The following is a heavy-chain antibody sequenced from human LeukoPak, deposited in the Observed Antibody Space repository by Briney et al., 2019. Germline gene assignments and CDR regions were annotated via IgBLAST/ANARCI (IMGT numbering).Heavy chain of an antibody. CDR2: INNSGSS. Sequence: PSETLSLTCAVYGGSFNGYYWSWIRQPPGKGLEWIGEINNSGSSNYKPSLKSRVTISVDTCKNQFSLKLSSVTAADTAVYYCARGLPYDSSGYYGRYDRDYWGQGTLVSVSS. CDR1: GGSFNGYY. D-gene: IGHD3-22*01. CDR3: ARGLPYDSSGYYGRYDRDY. J-gene: IGHJ4*02. V-gene: IGHV4-34*01.